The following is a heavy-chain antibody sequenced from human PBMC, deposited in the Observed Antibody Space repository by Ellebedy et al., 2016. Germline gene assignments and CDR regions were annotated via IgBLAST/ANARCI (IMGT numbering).Heavy chain of an antibody. CDR3: ARWTRVPTRPQGYGLDV. J-gene: IGHJ6*02. CDR2: IDSSDSYT. Sequence: ASVKVSCKGSGYTFTNHWITWVRQMPGKGLEWMGRIDSSDSYTNYSPSFQGHVTFSVDKSISTAYLQWSSLKASDTAMYYCARWTRVPTRPQGYGLDVWGQGTTVTVSS. D-gene: IGHD4/OR15-4a*01. V-gene: IGHV5-10-1*01. CDR1: GYTFTNHW.